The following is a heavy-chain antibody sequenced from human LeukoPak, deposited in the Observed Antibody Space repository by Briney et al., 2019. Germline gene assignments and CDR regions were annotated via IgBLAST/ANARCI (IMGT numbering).Heavy chain of an antibody. V-gene: IGHV1-24*01. D-gene: IGHD3-16*01. CDR2: FDPEDGET. CDR1: GYTLTELS. Sequence: ASVKVSCKVSGYTLTELSMHWVRQAPGKGLEWMGGFDPEDGETIYAQKFQGRVTMTTDTSTSTAYLDLRSLRSDDTAVYYCAAEGGQGVFDIWGQGTLVIVS. CDR3: AAEGGQGVFDI. J-gene: IGHJ3*02.